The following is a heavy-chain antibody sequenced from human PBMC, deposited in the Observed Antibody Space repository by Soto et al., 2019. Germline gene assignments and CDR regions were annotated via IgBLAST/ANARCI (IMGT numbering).Heavy chain of an antibody. CDR2: IYSGGTT. V-gene: IGHV3-53*01. CDR1: GFTVSNNY. D-gene: IGHD4-4*01. Sequence: EVQLVESGGGLVQPGGSLRLSCAASGFTVSNNYMIWFRLPPGKGLEWVSLIYSGGTTYYADSVKGRFTISRDNSKNTLSLQMNSLRVEDTVVYYCARNGWGMATVGMWGPGTLVTVSS. J-gene: IGHJ4*02. CDR3: ARNGWGMATVGM.